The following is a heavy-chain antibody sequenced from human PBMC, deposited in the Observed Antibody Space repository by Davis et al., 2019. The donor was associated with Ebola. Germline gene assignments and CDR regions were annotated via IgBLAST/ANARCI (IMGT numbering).Heavy chain of an antibody. CDR3: AKGWLRSGFDS. CDR1: GDSVSINNGG. D-gene: IGHD5-12*01. CDR2: TYYNSKWYD. J-gene: IGHJ4*02. Sequence: HSQTLSLTCAISGDSVSINNGGWNWIRQSPSRGLEWLGRTYYNSKWYDDYAVSVKGRITINPDTSKNQFSLQLNSVTPEDTAVYYCAKGWLRSGFDSWGQGALVTVSS. V-gene: IGHV6-1*01.